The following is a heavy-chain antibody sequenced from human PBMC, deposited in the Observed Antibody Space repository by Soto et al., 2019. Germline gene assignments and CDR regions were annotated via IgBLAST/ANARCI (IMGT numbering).Heavy chain of an antibody. V-gene: IGHV1-69*13. CDR2: IIPIFGTA. J-gene: IGHJ6*02. CDR3: ARVKQQLENYYYGMDC. D-gene: IGHD6-13*01. CDR1: GGTFSSYA. Sequence: SVKVSCKASGGTFSSYAISWVRQAPGQGLEWMGGIIPIFGTANYAQKFQGRVTITADESTSTAYMELSSLRSEDTAVYYCARVKQQLENYYYGMDCWGQGNTVTVS.